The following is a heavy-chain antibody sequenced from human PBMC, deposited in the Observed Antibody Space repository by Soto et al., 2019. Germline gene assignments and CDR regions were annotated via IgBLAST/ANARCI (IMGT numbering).Heavy chain of an antibody. CDR1: GYSFTSYW. J-gene: IGHJ6*02. CDR3: ARHSIIAAAGDYYYYYYGMDV. CDR2: IYPGDSDT. Sequence: GESLKISCKGSGYSFTSYWIGWVRQMPGKGLEWMGIIYPGDSDTRYSPSFQGQVTISADKSISTAYLQWSSLKASDTAMYYCARHSIIAAAGDYYYYYYGMDVWGQGTTVTVSS. V-gene: IGHV5-51*01. D-gene: IGHD6-13*01.